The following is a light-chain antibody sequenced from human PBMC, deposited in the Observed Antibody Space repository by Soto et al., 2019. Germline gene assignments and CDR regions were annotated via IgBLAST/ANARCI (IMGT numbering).Light chain of an antibody. J-gene: IGLJ1*01. Sequence: SYELTQPPSVSVAPAETARITCGGNDIGSKGVHWYQQRPGQAPVLVIYYDSDRPSGIPERFSGSNSGNTATLTISRVEAGDEADYYCQVWDSSRDHYVFGPGTKVTV. CDR2: YDS. CDR1: DIGSKG. V-gene: IGLV3-21*04. CDR3: QVWDSSRDHYV.